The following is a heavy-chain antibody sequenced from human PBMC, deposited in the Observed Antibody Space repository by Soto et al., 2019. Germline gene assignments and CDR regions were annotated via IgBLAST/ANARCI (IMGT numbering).Heavy chain of an antibody. V-gene: IGHV3-23*01. Sequence: LRLSCAASGXTFSGYAMTWVRQAPGKGLEWVSSISGSGANTYYADSVKGRFTISRDNSKNTLSLQMNSLRADDTAVYYCAKSPDFYYYGMDVWGQGTTVTVSS. CDR2: ISGSGANT. CDR1: GXTFSGYA. J-gene: IGHJ6*02. CDR3: AKSPDFYYYGMDV.